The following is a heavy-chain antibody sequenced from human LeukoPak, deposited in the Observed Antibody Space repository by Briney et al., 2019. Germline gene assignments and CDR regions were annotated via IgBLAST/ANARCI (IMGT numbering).Heavy chain of an antibody. CDR2: INPSGGST. D-gene: IGHD4-23*01. V-gene: IGHV1-46*01. J-gene: IGHJ4*02. CDR3: AREANGGYFDY. Sequence: ALVKVSCKASGYYMHWVRQAPGQGLEWMGTINPSGGSTSYAQKFQDRVTMTRDTSTSTVYMELSSLRSEDTAVYYCAREANGGYFDYWGQGTLVTVSS. CDR1: GYY.